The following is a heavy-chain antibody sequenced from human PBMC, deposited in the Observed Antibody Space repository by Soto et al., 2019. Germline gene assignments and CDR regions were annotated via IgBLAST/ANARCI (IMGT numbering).Heavy chain of an antibody. V-gene: IGHV3-48*03. D-gene: IGHD6-13*01. CDR1: GFTFSSYE. J-gene: IGHJ4*02. CDR3: VRFGGAAAGPGDY. Sequence: EVQLVESGGGLVQPGGSLRLSCAVSGFTFSSYEMNWVRQAPGKGLEWVSYISSSGTTIYYTDSVKGRFTISRDNAKKSLYLQMNSLRAEDTAVYYCVRFGGAAAGPGDYWGQGTLVTVSS. CDR2: ISSSGTTI.